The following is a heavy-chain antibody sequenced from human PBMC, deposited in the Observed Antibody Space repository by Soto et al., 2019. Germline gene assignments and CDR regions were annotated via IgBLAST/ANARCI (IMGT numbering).Heavy chain of an antibody. D-gene: IGHD3-3*01. Sequence: GGSLRLSCAASGFTFSSYAMSWVRQAPGKGLEWVSAISGSGGSTYYADSVKGRFTISRDNSKNTLYLQMNSLRAEDTAVYYCALSDFWSGLPQSYYCYGMDVWGQGTTVTVSS. CDR1: GFTFSSYA. CDR3: ALSDFWSGLPQSYYCYGMDV. V-gene: IGHV3-23*01. J-gene: IGHJ6*02. CDR2: ISGSGGST.